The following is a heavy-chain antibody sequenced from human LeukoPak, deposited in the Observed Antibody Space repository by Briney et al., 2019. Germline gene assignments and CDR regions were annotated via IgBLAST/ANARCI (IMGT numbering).Heavy chain of an antibody. D-gene: IGHD5/OR15-5a*01. CDR1: GFTFGDYA. CDR3: TRDVSDGMDV. CDR2: TRSITYGGTT. Sequence: AGGSLRLSCTTSGFTFGDYALSWVRQAPGKGLEWVGFTRSITYGGTTEYAASVKGRFTILREDSKSIAYLQMGSLRSEDTGMYFCTRDVSDGMDVWGQGTTVTVSS. V-gene: IGHV3-49*04. J-gene: IGHJ6*02.